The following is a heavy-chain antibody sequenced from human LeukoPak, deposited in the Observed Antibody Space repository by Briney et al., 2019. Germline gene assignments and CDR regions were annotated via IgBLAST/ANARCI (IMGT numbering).Heavy chain of an antibody. CDR1: GFTFSDYY. CDR2: IGSSGSTI. D-gene: IGHD2-2*01. V-gene: IGHV3-11*01. Sequence: GGSLRLSCAASGFTFSDYYMSWIRQAPGKGLEWVAYIGSSGSTIYYADSVKGRFTISRDNAKKSLYLQMNSLRAEDTAVYYCARGARPVAMRNYYYYWGQVTLVTVSS. J-gene: IGHJ4*02. CDR3: ARGARPVAMRNYYYY.